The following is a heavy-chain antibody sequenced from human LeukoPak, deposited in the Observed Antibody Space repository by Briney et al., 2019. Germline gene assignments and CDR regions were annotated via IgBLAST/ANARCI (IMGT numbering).Heavy chain of an antibody. V-gene: IGHV3-21*01. CDR2: ISSSSSYI. D-gene: IGHD3-22*01. CDR3: ASGEHYYDSSGTLF. Sequence: GRSLRLSCAASGFTFSSYSMNWVRQAPGKGLEWVSSISSSSSYIYYADPVKGRFTISRDNAKNSLYLQMNSLRAEDTAVYYCASGEHYYDSSGTLFWGQGTLATVSS. CDR1: GFTFSSYS. J-gene: IGHJ4*02.